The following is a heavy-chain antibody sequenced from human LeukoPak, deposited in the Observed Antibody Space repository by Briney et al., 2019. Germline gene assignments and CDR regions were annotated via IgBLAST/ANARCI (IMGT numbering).Heavy chain of an antibody. V-gene: IGHV3-23*01. J-gene: IGHJ4*02. CDR2: ISGTGSGT. Sequence: GGSLRLSCAASGFTFSSYGMSWVRQAPGKRLEWVSGISGTGSGTYYADSVKGRFTISRDNSKNTLYLQMNSLRVDDTAVYYCAKVGYDIVTGYVYYFEYWGQGTLVTVSS. CDR3: AKVGYDIVTGYVYYFEY. CDR1: GFTFSSYG. D-gene: IGHD3-9*01.